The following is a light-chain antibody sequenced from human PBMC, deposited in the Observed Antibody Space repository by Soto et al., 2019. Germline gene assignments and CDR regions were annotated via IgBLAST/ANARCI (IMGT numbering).Light chain of an antibody. CDR2: SSN. V-gene: IGLV1-44*01. CDR1: SSNIGTNT. CDR3: AAWDGSLNVVL. J-gene: IGLJ3*02. Sequence: QSVLTQPPSAPGTPGQRVTISCSGGSSNIGTNTVNWYQQFPRSAPKLLMYSSNQRPSGVPDRFSGSKSGTSASLAISGLQSEDEADYYCAAWDGSLNVVLFGGGTKVTVL.